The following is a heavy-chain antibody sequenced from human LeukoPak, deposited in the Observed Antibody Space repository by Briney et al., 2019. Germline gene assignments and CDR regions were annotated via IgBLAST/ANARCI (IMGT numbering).Heavy chain of an antibody. V-gene: IGHV1-18*01. Sequence: ASVKVSCKTSGYTSTNYGISWVRQAPGQGLEWMGWISAYNGNTNFAQKLQGRVTLTTDTSTGTAYMGLRSLRSDDTAVYYCAGFYYDSSGYPRPWFDPWGQGTLVTVSS. D-gene: IGHD3-22*01. CDR3: AGFYYDSSGYPRPWFDP. CDR2: ISAYNGNT. J-gene: IGHJ5*02. CDR1: GYTSTNYG.